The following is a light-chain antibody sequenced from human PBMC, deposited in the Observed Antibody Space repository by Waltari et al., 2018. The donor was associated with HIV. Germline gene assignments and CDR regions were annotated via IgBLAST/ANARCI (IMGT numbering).Light chain of an antibody. V-gene: IGLV2-8*01. Sequence: QSALTQPPSASGSPGPSVTMSCTGTSSDIGGYNYVSWYQQHPGKAPKLIMTEVTKRPSGVPDRFSGSKSGNTASLTVSGLQAEDEAHYYCSSYAPTNKFYVLFGGGTTLTVL. J-gene: IGLJ2*01. CDR3: SSYAPTNKFYVL. CDR2: EVT. CDR1: SSDIGGYNY.